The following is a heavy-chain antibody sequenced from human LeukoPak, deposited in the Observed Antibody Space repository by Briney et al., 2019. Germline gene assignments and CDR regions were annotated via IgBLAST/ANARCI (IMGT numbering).Heavy chain of an antibody. D-gene: IGHD6-13*01. Sequence: GESLKISCKASGYNFTSYWIGWVRQMPGKGLEWMGIIYPGDSDTRYSPSFQGQVTISADKSISTAYLQWSSLKASDTAMYYCARKYSSSSYDYWGQGTLVTVSS. J-gene: IGHJ4*02. CDR2: IYPGDSDT. CDR3: ARKYSSSSYDY. CDR1: GYNFTSYW. V-gene: IGHV5-51*01.